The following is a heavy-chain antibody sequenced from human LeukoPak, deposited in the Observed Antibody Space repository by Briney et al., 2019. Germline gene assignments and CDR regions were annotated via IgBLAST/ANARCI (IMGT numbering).Heavy chain of an antibody. Sequence: GGSLRLSCAASGFTFSSYAMSWVRQAPGKGLEWVSLISGNGGSIVYADSVRGRFTISRDNSKSTLYLQMNSLRAEDTALYYCARYWDPRVRTFDIWGQGTVVTVSS. CDR3: ARYWDPRVRTFDI. D-gene: IGHD2-15*01. CDR2: ISGNGGSI. CDR1: GFTFSSYA. V-gene: IGHV3-23*01. J-gene: IGHJ3*02.